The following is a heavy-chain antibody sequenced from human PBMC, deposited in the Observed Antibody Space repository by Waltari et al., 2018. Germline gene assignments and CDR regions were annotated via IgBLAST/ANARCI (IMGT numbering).Heavy chain of an antibody. D-gene: IGHD3-3*01. CDR1: GGSISSHY. V-gene: IGHV4-59*11. CDR2: IYYSGST. CDR3: ASGFQPVED. J-gene: IGHJ4*02. Sequence: QVQLQESGPGLVKPSETLSLTCTVSGGSISSHYWSWIRQPPGKGLEWIGYIYYSGSTNYNPSLKSRVTISVDTSKNQFSLKLSSVTAADTAVYYCASGFQPVEDWGQGTLVTVSS.